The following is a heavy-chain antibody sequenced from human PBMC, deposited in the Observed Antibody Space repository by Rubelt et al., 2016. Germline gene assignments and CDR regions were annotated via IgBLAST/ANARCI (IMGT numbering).Heavy chain of an antibody. V-gene: IGHV4-34*01. CDR1: GGSFSGYY. J-gene: IGHJ6*02. CDR2: INHSGST. D-gene: IGHD2-15*01. Sequence: QVQLQQWGAGLLKPSETLSLTCAVYGGSFSGYYWSWIRQPPGKGLEWIGEINHSGSTNYNPSLKSRVTISVDTSKNQFSLKLSSVTAAETAVYYCAREGGHCSGGSCHTYYGMDVWGQGTTVTVSS. CDR3: AREGGHCSGGSCHTYYGMDV.